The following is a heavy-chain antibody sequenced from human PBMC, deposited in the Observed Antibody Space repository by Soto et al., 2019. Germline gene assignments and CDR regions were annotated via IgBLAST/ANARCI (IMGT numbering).Heavy chain of an antibody. CDR2: INSDGSST. CDR1: GFTFSSYW. V-gene: IGHV3-74*01. J-gene: IGHJ5*02. CDR3: ARDLTMVRGVIPYNWFDP. D-gene: IGHD3-10*01. Sequence: GVLRLSCAASGFTFSSYWMHWVRQAPGKGLVWVSRINSDGSSTSYADSVKGRFTISRDNAKNTLYLQMNSLRAEDTAVYYCARDLTMVRGVIPYNWFDPWGQGTLVTVSS.